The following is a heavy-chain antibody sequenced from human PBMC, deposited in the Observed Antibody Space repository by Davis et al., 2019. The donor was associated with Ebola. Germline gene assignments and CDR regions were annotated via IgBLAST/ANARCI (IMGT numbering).Heavy chain of an antibody. D-gene: IGHD6-6*01. V-gene: IGHV3-23*01. Sequence: GGSLRLSCAASGFTFSSYSMSWVRQAPGKGLEWVSGISGSGGSTYYADSVKGRFTISRDNSKNTLYLQMNSLRAEDTAVYYCATGPGIAAPTGAWGQGTLVTVSS. J-gene: IGHJ4*02. CDR2: ISGSGGST. CDR3: ATGPGIAAPTGA. CDR1: GFTFSSYS.